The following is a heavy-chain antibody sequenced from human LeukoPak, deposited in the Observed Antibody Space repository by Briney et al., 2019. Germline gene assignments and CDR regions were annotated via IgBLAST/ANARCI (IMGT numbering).Heavy chain of an antibody. CDR1: GASISSYY. D-gene: IGHD4-17*01. CDR2: IYTSGST. CDR3: ARHREATTVTNFDY. Sequence: SETLSLTCTVSGASISSYYWSWIRQPAGKGLEWIGRIYTSGSTNYNPSLKSRVNMSVDTSENQFSLRLSSVTAADTAGYYCARHREATTVTNFDYWGQGTLVTVSS. J-gene: IGHJ4*02. V-gene: IGHV4-4*07.